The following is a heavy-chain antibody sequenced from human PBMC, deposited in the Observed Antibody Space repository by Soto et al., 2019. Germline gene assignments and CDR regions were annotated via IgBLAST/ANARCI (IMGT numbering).Heavy chain of an antibody. CDR1: GGTFSSYA. V-gene: IGHV1-69*13. D-gene: IGHD3-22*01. Sequence: GASVKVSCKASGGTFSSYAISWVRQAPGQGLEWMGGIIPIFGTANYAQKFQGRVTITADESTSTAYMELSSLRSEDTAVYYCARSQDTYYYDSSGSTSLYYFDYWGQGTLVTVSS. CDR2: IIPIFGTA. CDR3: ARSQDTYYYDSSGSTSLYYFDY. J-gene: IGHJ4*02.